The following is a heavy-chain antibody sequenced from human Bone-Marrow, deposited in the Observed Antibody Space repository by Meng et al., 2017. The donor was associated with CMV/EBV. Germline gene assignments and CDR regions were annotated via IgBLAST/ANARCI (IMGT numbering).Heavy chain of an antibody. CDR3: ARDVGGVNDKLQYNWFDP. Sequence: ASVKVSCKASGGTFSSYAISWVRQAPGQGLEWMGWISAYNGNTNYAQKLQCRVTMTRDTSTSTAYMELCRLRSDDTAVYYCARDVGGVNDKLQYNWFDPWGQGTLVTVSS. D-gene: IGHD2-8*02. V-gene: IGHV1-18*01. CDR2: ISAYNGNT. J-gene: IGHJ5*02. CDR1: GGTFSSYA.